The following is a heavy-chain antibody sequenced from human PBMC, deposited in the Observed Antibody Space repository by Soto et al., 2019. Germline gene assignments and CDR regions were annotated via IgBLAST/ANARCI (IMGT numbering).Heavy chain of an antibody. D-gene: IGHD3-22*01. V-gene: IGHV4-34*01. CDR1: GGSFSGYY. Sequence: PSETLSLTCAVYGGSFSGYYWSWIRQPPGKGLEWIGEINHSGTTNYNPSLKSRVTISVDTSKMQFSLKLTSVTAADTAVYYCARPRLVGDSSSYYYHSGQGTLVTVST. J-gene: IGHJ4*02. CDR3: ARPRLVGDSSSYYYH. CDR2: INHSGTT.